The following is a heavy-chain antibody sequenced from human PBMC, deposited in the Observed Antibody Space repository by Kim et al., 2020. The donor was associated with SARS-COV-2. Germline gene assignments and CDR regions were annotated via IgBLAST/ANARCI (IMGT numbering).Heavy chain of an antibody. J-gene: IGHJ4*02. CDR3: ARAGYSKLDH. Sequence: SETLSLTCTVSGGSITYYYWSWIRQPPGKGPEWIGYIYYSGSTNYNPSLKSRGTISVDTSKNQFSLKLRTVTAADTAVYYCARAGYSKLDHWGQGTLFTV. CDR2: IYYSGST. D-gene: IGHD3-9*01. CDR1: GGSITYYY. V-gene: IGHV4-59*08.